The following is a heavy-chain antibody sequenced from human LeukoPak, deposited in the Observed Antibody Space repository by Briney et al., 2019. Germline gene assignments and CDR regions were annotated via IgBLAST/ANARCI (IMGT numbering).Heavy chain of an antibody. Sequence: GGSLRLSCAVSGFIFSSYSMNWVRQAPGKGLEWVSSISTSSIYIYYADSVKGRFTISRDNAKNSLYLQMNSLRAEDTAVYYCARDPDSGSYAFDIWGQGTMVTVSS. J-gene: IGHJ3*02. D-gene: IGHD1-26*01. CDR3: ARDPDSGSYAFDI. CDR1: GFIFSSYS. V-gene: IGHV3-21*01. CDR2: ISTSSIYI.